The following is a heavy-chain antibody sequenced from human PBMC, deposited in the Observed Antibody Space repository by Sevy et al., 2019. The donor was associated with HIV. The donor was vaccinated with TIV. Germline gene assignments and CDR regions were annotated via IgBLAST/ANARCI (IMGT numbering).Heavy chain of an antibody. CDR1: GYTFTDYY. Sequence: ASVKVSCKASGYTFTDYYMHWVRQAPGQGLEWMGRINPNSGDTNFVQKFQGRVTMTRDTSISTAYMELSRLTSDDTAVYYSARDPVAPNPAGMDVWGQGTTVTVSS. CDR3: ARDPVAPNPAGMDV. D-gene: IGHD5-12*01. J-gene: IGHJ6*02. V-gene: IGHV1-2*06. CDR2: INPNSGDT.